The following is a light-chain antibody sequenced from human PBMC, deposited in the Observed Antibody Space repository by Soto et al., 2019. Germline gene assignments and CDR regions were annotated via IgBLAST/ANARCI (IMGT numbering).Light chain of an antibody. CDR3: QSYDSSLSAVV. V-gene: IGLV1-40*01. CDR1: SSNIGAGYD. J-gene: IGLJ2*01. CDR2: GNS. Sequence: QSVLTQPPSVSRAPGQRVTISCTGSSSNIGAGYDVHWYQQLPGTAPKLLIYGNSNRPSGVPDRFSGSKSGTSASLAITGLQAEDGADYYCQSYDSSLSAVVFGGGTKVTVL.